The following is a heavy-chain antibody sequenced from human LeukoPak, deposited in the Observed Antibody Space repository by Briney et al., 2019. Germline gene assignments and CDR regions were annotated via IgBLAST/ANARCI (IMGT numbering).Heavy chain of an antibody. CDR3: ARWSEEAATGLGEDAFDI. CDR2: IYYSGST. CDR1: GGSMSSYY. V-gene: IGHV4-59*01. J-gene: IGHJ3*02. D-gene: IGHD6-25*01. Sequence: PSETLSLTCTVSGGSMSSYYWSWIRQPPGKGLEWVGYIYYSGSTNYNPSLKSRVTISVDTSKNQFSLKLSSVTAADTAVYYCARWSEEAATGLGEDAFDIWGQGTMVTVSS.